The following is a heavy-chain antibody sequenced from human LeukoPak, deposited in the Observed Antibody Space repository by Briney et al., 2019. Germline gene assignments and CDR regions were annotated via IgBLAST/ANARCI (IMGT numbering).Heavy chain of an antibody. CDR1: GFTITNHW. J-gene: IGHJ4*02. CDR3: VKPYYFSSGSFN. Sequence: GGSLRLSCAVSGFTITNHWMSWVRQAPGKGLEWVANIKQDGSEKYYVDSVKGRFTISRDNAKNSLYLQMTSLRAEDTAMYYCVKPYYFSSGSFNWGQGTLVTVSS. V-gene: IGHV3-7*01. CDR2: IKQDGSEK. D-gene: IGHD3-10*01.